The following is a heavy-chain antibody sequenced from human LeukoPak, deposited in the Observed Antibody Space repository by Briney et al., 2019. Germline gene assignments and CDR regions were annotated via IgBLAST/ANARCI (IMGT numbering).Heavy chain of an antibody. CDR1: GGTFSSYA. CDR2: IIPIFGTA. CDR3: ATNLREILEWLFDY. J-gene: IGHJ4*02. D-gene: IGHD3-3*01. Sequence: SVKVSCKASGGTFSSYAISWVRQAPGQGLEWMGGIIPIFGTANYAQKFQGRVTITADESTSTAYMELSSLRSEDTAVYYCATNLREILEWLFDYWGQGTLVTVSS. V-gene: IGHV1-69*13.